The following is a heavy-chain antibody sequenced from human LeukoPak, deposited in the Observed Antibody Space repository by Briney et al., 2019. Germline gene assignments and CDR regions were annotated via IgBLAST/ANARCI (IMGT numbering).Heavy chain of an antibody. CDR1: GGTFSSYA. Sequence: SVKVSCKASGGTFSSYAISWVRQAPGQGLEWMGGIIPIFGTANYAQKFQGRVTITADKSTSTAYMEPSSLRSEDTAVYYCARDPVEDYYDSSERHWGQGTLVTVSS. CDR2: IIPIFGTA. D-gene: IGHD3-22*01. J-gene: IGHJ4*02. V-gene: IGHV1-69*06. CDR3: ARDPVEDYYDSSERH.